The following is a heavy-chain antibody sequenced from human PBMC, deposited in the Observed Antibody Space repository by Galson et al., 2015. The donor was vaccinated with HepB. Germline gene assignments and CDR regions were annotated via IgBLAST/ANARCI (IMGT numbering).Heavy chain of an antibody. CDR1: GFIFSSYY. D-gene: IGHD1-26*01. Sequence: SLRLSCAASGFIFSSYYMYWVRQAPGKGLVWVSRINSDGSSTNYADSVKGRFTISRDNAKNTLYLQMNSLRAEDTAVYYCAGSVGVTTNYWGQGTLVTVSS. CDR2: INSDGSST. V-gene: IGHV3-74*01. CDR3: AGSVGVTTNY. J-gene: IGHJ4*02.